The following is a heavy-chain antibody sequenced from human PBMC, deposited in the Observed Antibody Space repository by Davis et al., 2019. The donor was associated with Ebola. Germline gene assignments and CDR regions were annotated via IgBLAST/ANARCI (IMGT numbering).Heavy chain of an antibody. CDR3: ARVRWIQLWLLDY. CDR1: GFIFSSYW. Sequence: GGSLRLSCAASGFIFSSYWMSWVRQVPGQGLEWVANIRQDGIDKQYVDSVKGRFTISRDNAKNSLYLQMNSLRAEDTAVYYCARVRWIQLWLLDYWGQGTLVTVSS. J-gene: IGHJ4*02. D-gene: IGHD5-18*01. CDR2: IRQDGIDK. V-gene: IGHV3-7*03.